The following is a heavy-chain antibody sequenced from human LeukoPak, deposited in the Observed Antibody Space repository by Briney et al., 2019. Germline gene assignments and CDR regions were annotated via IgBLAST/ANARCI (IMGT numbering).Heavy chain of an antibody. CDR2: ISAYNGNT. Sequence: GASVKVSCKASGYTFTSYGISWVRQAPGQGLEWMGWISAYNGNTNYAQKLQGRVTMTTDTSTSTAYMELRSLRSDDTAVYYCARAPPMPYCGSTSCYGFDPWGQGTLVTVSS. J-gene: IGHJ5*02. D-gene: IGHD2-2*01. V-gene: IGHV1-18*01. CDR3: ARAPPMPYCGSTSCYGFDP. CDR1: GYTFTSYG.